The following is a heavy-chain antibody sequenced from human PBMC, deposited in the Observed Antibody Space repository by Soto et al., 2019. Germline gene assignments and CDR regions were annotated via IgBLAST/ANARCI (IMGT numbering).Heavy chain of an antibody. D-gene: IGHD1-26*01. CDR3: ARMVGSGGRRRWFDT. J-gene: IGHJ5*02. V-gene: IGHV4-61*01. CDR2: FYNSERASVYSSVST. CDR1: GGSVSSGNYH. Sequence: PSETLSLTCTVSGGSVSSGNYHWSWIRQPPGKGLEWVGSFYNSERASVYSSVSTNYSPSLKSRVNISVDTSRNQFSLRLNAVTAADTAVYYCARMVGSGGRRRWFDTWGQGTLVTVSS.